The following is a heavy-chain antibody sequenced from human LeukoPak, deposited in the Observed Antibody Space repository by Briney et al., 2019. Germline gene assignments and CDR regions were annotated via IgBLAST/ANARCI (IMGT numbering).Heavy chain of an antibody. Sequence: PSETLSLTCAVYGGSLSYYYWSWIRQPAEKGLEWIGEINRSGSTNYNPSLKSRVSISVDTSKNQFSLKLSSVTAADTAVYYCASGGFYCGVDCYVAYWGQGTLVTVSS. J-gene: IGHJ4*02. CDR1: GGSLSYYY. CDR3: ASGGFYCGVDCYVAY. V-gene: IGHV4-34*01. CDR2: INRSGST. D-gene: IGHD2-21*02.